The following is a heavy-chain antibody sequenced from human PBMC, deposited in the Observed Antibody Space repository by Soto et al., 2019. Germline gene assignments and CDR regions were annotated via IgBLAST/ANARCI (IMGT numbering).Heavy chain of an antibody. D-gene: IGHD3-22*01. CDR1: GDSISSGYY. CDR3: ATTDSGRYYPYF. V-gene: IGHV4-38-2*01. CDR2: IYHSGTT. Sequence: SETLSLTCAVSGDSISSGYYWAWIRQPPRKGLEWVASIYHSGTTYYNPSLTSRVTISVDTSKNQFSLKLSSVTAADSAVYYCATTDSGRYYPYF. J-gene: IGHJ4*01.